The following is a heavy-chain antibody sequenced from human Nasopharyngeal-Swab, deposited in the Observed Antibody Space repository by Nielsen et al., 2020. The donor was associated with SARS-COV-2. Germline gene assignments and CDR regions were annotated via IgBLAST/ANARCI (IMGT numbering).Heavy chain of an antibody. V-gene: IGHV3-11*03. CDR3: VKNSGRDGDY. Sequence: GESLKISCVASGFAFSDSYMSWIRQAPEKGLEWLSYISGGNSDSNYADSVKGRFTISRDNTKNALYLQMNSLRAEDTPVYYCVKNSGRDGDYWGQGTLVTVSS. D-gene: IGHD1-1*01. CDR1: GFAFSDSY. CDR2: ISGGNSDS. J-gene: IGHJ4*02.